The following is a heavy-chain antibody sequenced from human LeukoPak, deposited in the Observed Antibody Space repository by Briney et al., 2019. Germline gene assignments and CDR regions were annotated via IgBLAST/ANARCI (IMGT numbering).Heavy chain of an antibody. CDR3: ARVGLTAAAGTYDY. CDR2: ISGTSRPT. V-gene: IGHV3-11*06. Sequence: SGGSLRLSCAASGFTFSDYYMTWIRQAPGKGLEWLSYISGTSRPTNYAESVKGRFTISRDNAENSLYLQMNSVRAEDTAVYYCARVGLTAAAGTYDYWGQGTLVTVSS. CDR1: GFTFSDYY. J-gene: IGHJ4*02. D-gene: IGHD6-13*01.